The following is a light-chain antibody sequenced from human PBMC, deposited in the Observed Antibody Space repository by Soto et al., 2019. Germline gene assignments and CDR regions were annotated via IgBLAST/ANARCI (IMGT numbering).Light chain of an antibody. CDR3: SSYRGSSTLT. V-gene: IGLV2-14*01. Sequence: QSALTQPASVSGSPGQSITISCTGTNNDVGAYDYVSWYQQHPGKAPKLIIYEVTYRPSGVSNRFSGSQSGNTASLTISGLQAEDEADYYCSSYRGSSTLTFGGGTKLTVL. CDR2: EVT. J-gene: IGLJ2*01. CDR1: NNDVGAYDY.